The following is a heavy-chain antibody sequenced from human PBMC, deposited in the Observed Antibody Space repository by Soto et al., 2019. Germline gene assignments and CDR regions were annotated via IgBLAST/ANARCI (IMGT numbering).Heavy chain of an antibody. CDR2: ISYDGSNK. CDR3: GRCTSTSCHLGSDY. D-gene: IGHD2-2*01. CDR1: GFTFRNYA. V-gene: IGHV3-30-3*01. Sequence: QVQLVESGGGVVQPGRSLRLSCAASGFTFRNYAMNWVRQAPGQGLEWVALISYDGSNKYYADSVKSRFTISRDSSKNTLNLQMNSLRAADTAVYYCGRCTSTSCHLGSDYWGQGTLVTVSS. J-gene: IGHJ4*02.